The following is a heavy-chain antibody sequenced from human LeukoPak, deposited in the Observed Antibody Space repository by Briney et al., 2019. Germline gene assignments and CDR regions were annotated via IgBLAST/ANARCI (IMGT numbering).Heavy chain of an antibody. CDR1: GGSISSGGYY. CDR2: IYYSGST. D-gene: IGHD2-2*01. V-gene: IGHV4-31*03. CDR3: ASLDCSSTSCYGRGGPYFDY. J-gene: IGHJ4*02. Sequence: SQTLSLTCTVSGGSISSGGYYWSWIRQHPGKGLEGFGYIYYSGSTYYNPSLKSRLTISVDTSKNQFSLTLRSVTAADTAVYYCASLDCSSTSCYGRGGPYFDYWGQGTLVTVSS.